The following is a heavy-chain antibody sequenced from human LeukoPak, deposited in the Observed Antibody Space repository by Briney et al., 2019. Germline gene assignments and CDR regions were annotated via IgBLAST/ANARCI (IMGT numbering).Heavy chain of an antibody. CDR1: GGSISSSMSYY. CDR2: IYYSGST. Sequence: KPSETLSLTCTVSGGSISSSMSYYWGWVRQPPGKGLEWTASIYYSGSTYYNPSLKSRVTISVDMSKNQFSLKLSSVTAADTAVYYCARVRYVAGMRQNFDYWGQGTLVTVSS. V-gene: IGHV4-39*01. CDR3: ARVRYVAGMRQNFDY. J-gene: IGHJ4*02. D-gene: IGHD6-19*01.